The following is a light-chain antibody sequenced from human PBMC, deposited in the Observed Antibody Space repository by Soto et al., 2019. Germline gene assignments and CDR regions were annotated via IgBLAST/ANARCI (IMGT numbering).Light chain of an antibody. CDR2: GAS. V-gene: IGKV3-15*01. CDR3: QQYNNWPYT. CDR1: QSVGSN. Sequence: EIVMTQSPATLSVSPGKRATLSCRTSQSVGSNLAWYHQKPGQTPRLLIYGASTRATGIPARFSGSGSGTDFTLTISSLQSEDFAVYYCQQYNNWPYTFGQGNKLEIK. J-gene: IGKJ2*01.